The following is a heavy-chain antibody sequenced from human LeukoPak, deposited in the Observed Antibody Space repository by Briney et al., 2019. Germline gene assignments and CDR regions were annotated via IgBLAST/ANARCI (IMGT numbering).Heavy chain of an antibody. CDR2: MNPNSGNT. J-gene: IGHJ6*03. CDR3: ARCGYGNYYYYYMDV. CDR1: GYTFTSYD. V-gene: IGHV1-8*01. D-gene: IGHD3-22*01. Sequence: ASVKVSCKASGYTFTSYDINWVRQATGQGLEWMGWMNPNSGNTGYAQKFQGRVTMTRNTSISTAYMELSSLRSEDTAVYYCARCGYGNYYYYYMDVWGEGTTVTVSS.